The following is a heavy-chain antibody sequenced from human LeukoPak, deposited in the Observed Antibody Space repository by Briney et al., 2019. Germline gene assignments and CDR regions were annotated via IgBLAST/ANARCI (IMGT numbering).Heavy chain of an antibody. CDR1: GGSISSSSYY. Sequence: SETLSLTCTVSGGSISSSSYYWGWIRQPPGKGLEWFGSIYYSGSTYYNPSLKSRVTISVDTSKNQFSLKLSSVTAADTAVYYCARGSDYYDSSGYFDYWGQGTLVTVSS. CDR2: IYYSGST. CDR3: ARGSDYYDSSGYFDY. J-gene: IGHJ4*02. D-gene: IGHD3-22*01. V-gene: IGHV4-39*07.